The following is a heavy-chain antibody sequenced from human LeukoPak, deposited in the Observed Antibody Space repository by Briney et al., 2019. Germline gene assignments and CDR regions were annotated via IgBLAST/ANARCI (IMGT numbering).Heavy chain of an antibody. J-gene: IGHJ4*02. CDR3: ARDRSGGFLDY. CDR1: EFTFSDYN. CDR2: ISSTSSTI. Sequence: GGSLRLSCAASEFTFSDYNMNWVRQAPGKGLEWVSYISSTSSTIYYADSVKGRFTISRDNAKNSLYLQLNSLRAKDTAVYYCARDRSGGFLDYWGQGTLVTVSS. V-gene: IGHV3-48*04. D-gene: IGHD1-26*01.